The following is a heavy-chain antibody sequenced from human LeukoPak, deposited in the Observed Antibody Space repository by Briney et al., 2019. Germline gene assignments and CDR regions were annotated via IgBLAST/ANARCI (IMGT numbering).Heavy chain of an antibody. V-gene: IGHV3-30*18. CDR2: ISYDGSNK. CDR1: GFTFSSYG. CDR3: AKTYSGYDEPIETEGYYFDY. Sequence: PGGSLRLSCAASGFTFSSYGMHWVRQAPGKGLEWVAVISYDGSNKYYADSVKGRFTISRDNSKNTLYLQMNSLRAEDTAVYYCAKTYSGYDEPIETEGYYFDYWGQGTLVTVSS. D-gene: IGHD5-12*01. J-gene: IGHJ4*02.